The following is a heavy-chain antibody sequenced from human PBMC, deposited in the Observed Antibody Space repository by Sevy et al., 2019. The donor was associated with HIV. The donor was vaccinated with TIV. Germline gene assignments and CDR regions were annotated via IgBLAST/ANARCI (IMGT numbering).Heavy chain of an antibody. CDR2: ISYDGTNR. J-gene: IGHJ4*02. V-gene: IGHV3-30-3*01. CDR3: ARAQYCSGDDSCYVYPFDS. CDR1: GFTLSDYV. Sequence: GGSLRLSCAASGFTLSDYVIHWVRQTPGKGLEWVAMISYDGTNRYFADSVHGRFTISRDSSKNTVYLQMNSLRVDDTATYYCARAQYCSGDDSCYVYPFDSWGQRAPVTVSS. D-gene: IGHD2-15*01.